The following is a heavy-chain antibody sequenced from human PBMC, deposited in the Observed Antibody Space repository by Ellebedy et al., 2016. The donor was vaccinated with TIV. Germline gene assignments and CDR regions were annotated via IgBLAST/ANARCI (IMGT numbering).Heavy chain of an antibody. CDR1: GGSISSSSYY. CDR2: IYYTGRT. Sequence: MPSETLSLTCTVSGGSISSSSYYWGWIRQPQGKGLEWIGSIYYTGRTYYKPPLKSRVSISVDTSKNQFSLKLSSVIAADTAVYYCARMRYCGGDCWYFDYWGQGTLVTVSS. J-gene: IGHJ4*02. D-gene: IGHD2-21*02. V-gene: IGHV4-39*01. CDR3: ARMRYCGGDCWYFDY.